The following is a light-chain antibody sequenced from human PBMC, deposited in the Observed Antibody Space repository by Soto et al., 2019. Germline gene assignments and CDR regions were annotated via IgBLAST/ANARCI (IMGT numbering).Light chain of an antibody. V-gene: IGLV1-40*01. CDR2: DNN. Sequence: QSALTQPPSVSGAPGQRVTISCTGSSSNIGAGYDVHWYQQFPGTAPKLLLYDNNYRPSGVPDRFSGSKSGSSASLAISGLQAEDEADYYCQSYDSSLSGSLFGGGTKLTVL. CDR1: SSNIGAGYD. J-gene: IGLJ2*01. CDR3: QSYDSSLSGSL.